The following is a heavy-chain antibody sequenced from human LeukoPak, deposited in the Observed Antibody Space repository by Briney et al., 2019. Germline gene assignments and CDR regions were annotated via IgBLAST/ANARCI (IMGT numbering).Heavy chain of an antibody. CDR3: AKEGAMVRGVY. V-gene: IGHV3-23*01. D-gene: IGHD3-10*01. CDR1: GFTFSRCD. Sequence: GGSLRLSCAASGFTFSRCDMSWVRQAPGKGPEWVSAISASGTDTYYADSVKGRFTISRDTSRNMLYLQMNSLRAEDTAVYYCAKEGAMVRGVYWGQGTLVTVS. CDR2: ISASGTDT. J-gene: IGHJ4*02.